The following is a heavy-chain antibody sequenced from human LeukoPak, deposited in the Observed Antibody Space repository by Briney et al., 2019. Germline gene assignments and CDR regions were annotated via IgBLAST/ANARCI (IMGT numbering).Heavy chain of an antibody. CDR3: AKPRSSADAFDI. D-gene: IGHD3-22*01. Sequence: GGSLRLSCAASGVTLSSYAMSWVRQAPGKGLEWVSAISGSGGSTYYADSVKGRFTISRDNSKNTLYLQMNSLRAEDTAVYYCAKPRSSADAFDIWGQGTMVTVSS. CDR2: ISGSGGST. V-gene: IGHV3-23*01. CDR1: GVTLSSYA. J-gene: IGHJ3*02.